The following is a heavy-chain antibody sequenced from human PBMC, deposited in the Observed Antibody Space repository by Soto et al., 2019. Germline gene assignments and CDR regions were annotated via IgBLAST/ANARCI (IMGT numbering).Heavy chain of an antibody. Sequence: PAGSLRLSCAASGCSFSSYGMHWVCEAPRKGQDGVGIIWFDGINKYYVDSVNAPLTSSIDNSMNTLYLQMYRLRAEDTAVYYCVRDYFTIVGGAPLGGMEDWGQGTTVTVSS. CDR3: VRDYFTIVGGAPLGGMED. V-gene: IGHV3-33*01. D-gene: IGHD3-10*01. CDR2: IWFDGINK. J-gene: IGHJ6*02. CDR1: GCSFSSYG.